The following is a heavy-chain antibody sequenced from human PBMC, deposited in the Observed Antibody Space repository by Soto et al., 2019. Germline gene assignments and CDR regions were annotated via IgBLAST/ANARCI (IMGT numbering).Heavy chain of an antibody. J-gene: IGHJ4*02. CDR1: GDSINSNYC. Sequence: QVQLQESGPGLVRPSGTLSLTCAVSGDSINSNYCWTWVRQPPGKGLEWIAENYYSGGTSYNPSLKSRVTISMDKCKNQCSLNLTSVTGADTAMYYCARDTGWGLGYWGKGTLVTVSS. D-gene: IGHD6-19*01. CDR3: ARDTGWGLGY. V-gene: IGHV4-4*02. CDR2: NYYSGGT.